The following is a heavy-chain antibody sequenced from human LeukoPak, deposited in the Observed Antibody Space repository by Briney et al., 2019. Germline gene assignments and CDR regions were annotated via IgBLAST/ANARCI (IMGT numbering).Heavy chain of an antibody. Sequence: ASVKVSCKASGYTFTSYGISWVRQAPGQGLEWMGWISAYNGNTNYAQKLQGRVTMTTDTSTSTAYMELRSLRSDDTAVYYCARVPDYGDYYYYGMDVWGQGTTVTVSS. CDR1: GYTFTSYG. J-gene: IGHJ6*02. V-gene: IGHV1-18*01. CDR2: ISAYNGNT. D-gene: IGHD4-17*01. CDR3: ARVPDYGDYYYYGMDV.